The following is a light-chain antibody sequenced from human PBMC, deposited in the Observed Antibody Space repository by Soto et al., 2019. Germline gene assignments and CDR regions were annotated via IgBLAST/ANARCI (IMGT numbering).Light chain of an antibody. CDR1: SSNVGSNA. J-gene: IGLJ3*02. CDR2: SND. CDR3: VAWDDSLNGWV. V-gene: IGLV1-44*01. Sequence: QSVLTQPPSASGTPGQRVTISCSGSSSNVGSNAVNWYQQLPGTAPKLLLYSNDQRPSGVPDRFSGSGSGTSASLAISGLQYEDEADYYCVAWDDSLNGWVFGGGTKLTVL.